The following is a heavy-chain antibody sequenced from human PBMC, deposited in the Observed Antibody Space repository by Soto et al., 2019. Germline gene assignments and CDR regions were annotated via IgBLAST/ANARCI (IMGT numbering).Heavy chain of an antibody. J-gene: IGHJ4*02. V-gene: IGHV1-46*01. CDR1: GFTFTNYF. CDR3: GRSMAVTAIDY. Sequence: ASVKVSCKASGFTFTNYFMHWVRQAPGQGLEWMGIINPSGDVTSYAHQFRGRVAVTRDTSTSTLYMELSSLRSEDTAVYFCGRSMAVTAIDYWGQGTLVTVSS. CDR2: INPSGDVT. D-gene: IGHD2-21*02.